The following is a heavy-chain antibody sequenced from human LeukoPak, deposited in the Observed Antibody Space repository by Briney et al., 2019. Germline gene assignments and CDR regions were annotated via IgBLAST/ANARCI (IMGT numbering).Heavy chain of an antibody. J-gene: IGHJ4*02. CDR3: AKDPREGYKGASGY. CDR1: GFTFSSYS. D-gene: IGHD5-24*01. Sequence: PGGSLRLSCAASGFTFSSYSMNWVRQAPGKGLEWVSVIYSGGSTYYADSVKGRFTISRDNSKNTLYLQMNSLRAEDTAVYYCAKDPREGYKGASGYWGQGTLVTVSS. V-gene: IGHV3-53*01. CDR2: IYSGGST.